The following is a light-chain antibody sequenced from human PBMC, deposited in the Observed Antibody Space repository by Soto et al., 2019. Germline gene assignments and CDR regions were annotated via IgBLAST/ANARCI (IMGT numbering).Light chain of an antibody. Sequence: QSVLTQPPSASRTPGQTITMSCSGGSSSIGRRAVNWYQQFPGAAPKLLIYGNDQRPSGVPGRFSGSKSGTSASLAISGLQSDDEADYYCASWDDNLNGYVFGAGTKLTVL. CDR2: GND. CDR3: ASWDDNLNGYV. J-gene: IGLJ1*01. V-gene: IGLV1-44*01. CDR1: SSSIGRRA.